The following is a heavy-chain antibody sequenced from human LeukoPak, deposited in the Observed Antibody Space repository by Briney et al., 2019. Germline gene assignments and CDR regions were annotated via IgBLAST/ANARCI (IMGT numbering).Heavy chain of an antibody. CDR3: ARVFYDFWSGYTPSDAFDI. CDR2: IKQDGSEK. CDR1: GFTFSSYT. Sequence: GGSLRLSCTASGFTFSSYTMSWVRQAPGKGLEWVANIKQDGSEKYYVDSVKGRFTISRDNAKNSLYLQMNSLRAEDTAVYYCARVFYDFWSGYTPSDAFDIWGQGTMVTVSS. V-gene: IGHV3-7*01. D-gene: IGHD3-3*01. J-gene: IGHJ3*02.